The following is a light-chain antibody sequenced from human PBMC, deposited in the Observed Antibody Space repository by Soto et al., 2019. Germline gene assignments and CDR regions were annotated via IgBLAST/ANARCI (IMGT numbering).Light chain of an antibody. CDR1: QSVSNI. Sequence: EIVMTQSPATLSVSPGERATLSCRASQSVSNILAWYQKKPGQATRLLIYGASTRATRIPARFSGGGSGAEYTITSSSLQSEGVGVYGWQRYNTWWTVGRGTRGEIQ. J-gene: IGKJ1*01. CDR2: GAS. CDR3: QRYNTWWT. V-gene: IGKV3-15*01.